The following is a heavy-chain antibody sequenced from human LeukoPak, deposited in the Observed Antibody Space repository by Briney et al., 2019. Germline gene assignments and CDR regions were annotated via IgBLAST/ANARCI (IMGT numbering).Heavy chain of an antibody. V-gene: IGHV4-34*01. Sequence: SETLSLTCAVYGGSFSGYYCTWIRQAPGKGLEWIGEIHPSGSTNYNPSLMSRVSLSLDTSKNQFSLRLSPVTAADTAVYFCARGLGTYKSGVDWGQGTLVTVSS. D-gene: IGHD1-26*01. CDR2: IHPSGST. J-gene: IGHJ4*02. CDR3: ARGLGTYKSGVD. CDR1: GGSFSGYY.